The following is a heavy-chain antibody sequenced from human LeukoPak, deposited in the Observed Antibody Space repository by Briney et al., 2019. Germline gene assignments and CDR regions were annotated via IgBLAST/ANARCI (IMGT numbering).Heavy chain of an antibody. CDR2: INQDGSNK. J-gene: IGHJ4*02. CDR3: AREGDGYNPDFDY. CDR1: GFTFSSFW. Sequence: PGGSLRLSCAASGFTFSSFWMTWVRQAPGKGLEWVANINQDGSNKYYVDSVKGRFTISRDNPKNSLFLLMNSLRAEDTAVYYCAREGDGYNPDFDYWGQGTLVTVSS. V-gene: IGHV3-7*01. D-gene: IGHD5-24*01.